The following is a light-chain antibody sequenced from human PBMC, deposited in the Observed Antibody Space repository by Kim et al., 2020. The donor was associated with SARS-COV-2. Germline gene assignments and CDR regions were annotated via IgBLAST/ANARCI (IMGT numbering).Light chain of an antibody. CDR3: QQYTNWLMYT. J-gene: IGKJ2*01. Sequence: EIVMTQSPATLSVSPGERASLSCRASQSVSNNLAWYQQKPGQAPRLLIYGASTRATGIPARFSGSGSGTEFTLTISSLQSEDFAVYYCQQYTNWLMYTFGQGTKLEI. CDR2: GAS. CDR1: QSVSNN. V-gene: IGKV3-15*01.